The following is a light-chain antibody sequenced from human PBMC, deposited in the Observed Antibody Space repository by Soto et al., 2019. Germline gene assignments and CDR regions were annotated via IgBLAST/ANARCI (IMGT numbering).Light chain of an antibody. CDR3: QQRYSTTPT. Sequence: DIQMTQSPSSLSASVGGRLTITCRASQTISRYLNWYQQKPGNAPKIMIFAASNLQSGVPSRFSGSGAGTDFTLTISSLKKEDGATYCGQQRYSTTPTFGQGTRLEIK. CDR2: AAS. CDR1: QTISRY. J-gene: IGKJ5*01. V-gene: IGKV1-39*01.